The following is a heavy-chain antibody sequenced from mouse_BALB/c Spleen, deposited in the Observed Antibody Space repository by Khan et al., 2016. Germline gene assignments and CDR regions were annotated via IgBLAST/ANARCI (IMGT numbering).Heavy chain of an antibody. J-gene: IGHJ2*01. CDR2: ITYTGST. D-gene: IGHD1-2*01. Sequence: VQLKQSGPGLVKPSQSPSLSCTVTGYSITSCYSWNWIQQFPGNILELMGYITYTGSTNYNPSLKSRFSITLDTSKNPFFLQLNSVTTKDTATYYCARTARIKYWGQGTTLTVST. CDR3: ARTARIKY. V-gene: IGHV3-1*02. CDR1: GYSITSCYS.